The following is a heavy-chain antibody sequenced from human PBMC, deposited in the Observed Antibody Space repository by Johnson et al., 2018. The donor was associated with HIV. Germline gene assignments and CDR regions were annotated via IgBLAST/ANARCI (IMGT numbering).Heavy chain of an antibody. CDR3: ARTLKWELGLPDWDSFDI. Sequence: VQLVESGGGLVQSGGSLRLSCAASGFTFDDYGMSWVRQAPGKGLEWVSGINWNGGRIGYADSVNGRFTISRDNAKNSLYLQMNSLRAEDTALSYCARTLKWELGLPDWDSFDIWGQGTMVTVSA. CDR1: GFTFDDYG. CDR2: INWNGGRI. D-gene: IGHD1-26*01. V-gene: IGHV3-20*04. J-gene: IGHJ3*02.